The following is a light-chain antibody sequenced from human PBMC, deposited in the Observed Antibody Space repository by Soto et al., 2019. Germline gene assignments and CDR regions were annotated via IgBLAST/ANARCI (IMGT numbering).Light chain of an antibody. V-gene: IGLV1-51*01. CDR2: DDD. CDR1: SSNIGGNS. J-gene: IGLJ1*01. Sequence: SALTQPLSVSAAPGQRVTISCSGSSSNIGGNSVSWYQQLPGTAPKLLIYDDDKRPSGIPDRFSGSKSGTSATLGITGFQTGDEADYYCGSWDSSLSAYVFGTGTRSPS. CDR3: GSWDSSLSAYV.